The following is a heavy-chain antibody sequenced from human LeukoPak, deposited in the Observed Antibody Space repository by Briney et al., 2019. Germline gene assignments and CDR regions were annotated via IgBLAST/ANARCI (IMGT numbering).Heavy chain of an antibody. D-gene: IGHD3-10*02. CDR2: ISASGTLT. V-gene: IGHV3-48*03. CDR3: AELGITMIGGV. Sequence: GGSLGLSCAASGFTFSSYEMNWVRQAPGKGLEWISYISASGTLTHYADSMEGRFTISRDDTKNSLYLQMDSLRAEDTAVYYCAELGITMIGGVWGKGTTVTISS. CDR1: GFTFSSYE. J-gene: IGHJ6*04.